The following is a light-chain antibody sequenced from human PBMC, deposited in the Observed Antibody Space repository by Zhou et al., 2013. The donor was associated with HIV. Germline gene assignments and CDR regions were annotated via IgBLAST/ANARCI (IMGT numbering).Light chain of an antibody. CDR1: QSISPW. V-gene: IGKV1-5*03. J-gene: IGKJ1*01. CDR2: KSS. Sequence: DIQMTQSPSTLPASVGDRVTLTCRASQSISPWLAWYQQKPGKAPKLLVYKSSTLETGVPSRFSAGGSGTTFTLTISSLQPDDFATYYCQQYNSYWTFGQGTKVEIK. CDR3: QQYNSYWT.